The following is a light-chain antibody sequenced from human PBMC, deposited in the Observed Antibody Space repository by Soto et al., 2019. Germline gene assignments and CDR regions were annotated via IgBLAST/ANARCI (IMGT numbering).Light chain of an antibody. J-gene: IGKJ4*01. Sequence: DIVMTQSPDSLAVSLGERATINCKSSQSVLYTPNNKNYLAWYQQKPGQPPKLLIYWASTRESGVPDRFSGSESVTDFTLTISSLQADDVAVYYCQQYFTPPPTFGGGTKVEIK. CDR3: QQYFTPPPT. CDR1: QSVLYTPNNKNY. V-gene: IGKV4-1*01. CDR2: WAS.